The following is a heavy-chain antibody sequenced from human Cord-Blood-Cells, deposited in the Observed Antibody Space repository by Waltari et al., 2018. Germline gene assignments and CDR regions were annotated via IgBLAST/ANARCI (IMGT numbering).Heavy chain of an antibody. J-gene: IGHJ3*02. D-gene: IGHD7-27*01. CDR1: GSTFTSYD. CDR3: AIEANGGAVEI. V-gene: IGHV1-8*03. Sequence: QVQLVQSGAEVKKPGASVKVSCKASGSTFTSYDHQWVGQATGQGLEWMGWMKPNGGDTGDAQKFQGGVTIIRNTGLSKADMDLSSVRAEDTAVYYCAIEANGGAVEIGGQGTMVTVSS. CDR2: MKPNGGDT.